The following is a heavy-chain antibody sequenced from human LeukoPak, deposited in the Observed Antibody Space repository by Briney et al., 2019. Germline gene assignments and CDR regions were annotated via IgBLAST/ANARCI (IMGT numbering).Heavy chain of an antibody. V-gene: IGHV3-21*01. CDR1: GFTFSSYS. D-gene: IGHD2-21*01. J-gene: IGHJ4*02. CDR3: ARDFFPVVDSTWYEIGY. CDR2: ISSSSSYI. Sequence: GGSLRLSCAASGFTFSSYSMNWVRQAPGKGLEWVSSISSSSSYIYYADSVKGRFTISRDNAKNSLYLQMNSLRAEDTAVYYCARDFFPVVDSTWYEIGYWGQGTLVTVSS.